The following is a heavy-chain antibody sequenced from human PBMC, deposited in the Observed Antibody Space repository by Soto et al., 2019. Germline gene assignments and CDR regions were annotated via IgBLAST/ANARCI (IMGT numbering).Heavy chain of an antibody. CDR2: ISGSGGST. V-gene: IGHV3-23*01. CDR3: AKVRYSSGGRYYFYD. D-gene: IGHD6-19*01. Sequence: PGGSLRLSCAASGFTFSSYAMSWVRQAPGKGLEWVSAISGSGGSTYYADSVKGRFTISRDNSKNTLYLQMNSLRAEDTAVYYCAKVRYSSGGRYYFYDWGQGNLVTVSS. CDR1: GFTFSSYA. J-gene: IGHJ4*02.